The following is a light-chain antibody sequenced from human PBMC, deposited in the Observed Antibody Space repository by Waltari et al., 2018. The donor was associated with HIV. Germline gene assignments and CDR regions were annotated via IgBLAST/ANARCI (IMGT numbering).Light chain of an antibody. Sequence: SVLTQPPSVSSAPGQKVTISCSGSSPNIGNNYVSWYQQLPGTAPKPLIYHNKKRPQGIPYLFSGSKSGTPAALGIPGLQTGGEADYYCGTWDSSLSAGGVFGGGTKLTVL. J-gene: IGLJ2*01. V-gene: IGLV1-51*01. CDR1: SPNIGNNY. CDR3: GTWDSSLSAGGV. CDR2: HNK.